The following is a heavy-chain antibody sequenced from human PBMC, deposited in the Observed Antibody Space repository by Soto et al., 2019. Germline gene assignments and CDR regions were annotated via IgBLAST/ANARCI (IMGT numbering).Heavy chain of an antibody. V-gene: IGHV1-18*01. CDR1: GYTFTSYG. D-gene: IGHD2-15*01. CDR3: ARHYCSGGSCYSAWLDY. J-gene: IGHJ4*02. Sequence: ASVKVSCKASGYTFTSYGISWVRQAPGQGLEWMGWISAYNGNTNYAQKLQGRVTMTTDTSTSTAYMELRSLRSDDTAVYYCARHYCSGGSCYSAWLDYWGQGTLVTVSS. CDR2: ISAYNGNT.